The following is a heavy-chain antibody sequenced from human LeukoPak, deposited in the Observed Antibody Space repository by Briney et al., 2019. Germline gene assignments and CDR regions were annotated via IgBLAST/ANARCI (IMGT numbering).Heavy chain of an antibody. CDR2: IYYSGST. Sequence: TTSETLSLTCTVSGGSISSSGYYWGWMRQPPGKGLEWIGIIYYSGSTYYNPSLKSRLTISVDTSKNQFSLKLSSVTATDTAVYYCARRGYCSSTSCYEYWFDPWGQGTLVTVSS. CDR3: ARRGYCSSTSCYEYWFDP. CDR1: GGSISSSGYY. V-gene: IGHV4-39*01. J-gene: IGHJ5*02. D-gene: IGHD2-2*01.